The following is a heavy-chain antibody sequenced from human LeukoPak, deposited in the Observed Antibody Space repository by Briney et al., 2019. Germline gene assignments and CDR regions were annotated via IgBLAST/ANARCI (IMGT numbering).Heavy chain of an antibody. CDR1: GYTFTGYY. V-gene: IGHV1-46*01. Sequence: GSVKVSCKASGYTFTGYYMHWVRQAPGQGLEWMGIINPSGGSTSYAQKFQGRVTLTRDVSTSTDYLELSSLRSEDTAVYYCARDNSVRDTAWWFDPWGQGTLVTVSS. D-gene: IGHD2-21*02. CDR2: INPSGGST. CDR3: ARDNSVRDTAWWFDP. J-gene: IGHJ5*02.